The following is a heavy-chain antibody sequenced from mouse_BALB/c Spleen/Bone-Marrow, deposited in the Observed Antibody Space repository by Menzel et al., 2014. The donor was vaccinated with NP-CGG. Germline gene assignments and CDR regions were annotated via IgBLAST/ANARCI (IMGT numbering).Heavy chain of an antibody. D-gene: IGHD1-2*01. CDR2: ISSGGSYT. CDR1: GFTFSSYA. J-gene: IGHJ4*01. V-gene: IGHV5-9-3*01. Sequence: EVKLVESGGGLVKPGGSLKLSCAASGFTFSSYAMSWVRQTSEKRLEWVATISSGGSYTYYPGRVKGRFTISRDNAKNTLYLQMSSMRSEDTAMYYCARHFITTATGAMDYWGQGTSVTVSA. CDR3: ARHFITTATGAMDY.